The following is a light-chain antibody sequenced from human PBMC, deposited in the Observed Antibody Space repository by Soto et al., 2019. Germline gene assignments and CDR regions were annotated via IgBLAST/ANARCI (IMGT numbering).Light chain of an antibody. CDR1: STDVGGYKF. CDR2: EVS. V-gene: IGLV2-8*01. CDR3: SSYAGRNAVV. Sequence: QSALTQPPSASGSPGQSVTISCTGTSTDVGGYKFVSWYQQHPGKAPKLMISEVSKRPSGVPDRFSGSKSGNTASLTVSGLQAEDEADYYCSSYAGRNAVVFGGGTKLTVL. J-gene: IGLJ2*01.